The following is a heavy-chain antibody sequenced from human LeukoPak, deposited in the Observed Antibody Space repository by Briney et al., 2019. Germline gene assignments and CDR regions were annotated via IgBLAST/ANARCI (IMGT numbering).Heavy chain of an antibody. J-gene: IGHJ4*02. D-gene: IGHD4-17*01. V-gene: IGHV1-8*02. CDR1: GYTFTSYA. Sequence: ASVKVSCKASGYTFTSYAMNWVRQATGQGLEWMGWMNPNSGNTGYAQKFQGRVTMTRNTSITTAYMELSSLRSGDTAVYYCARGNKDYGDNARGLSDYWGQGTLVTVSS. CDR3: ARGNKDYGDNARGLSDY. CDR2: MNPNSGNT.